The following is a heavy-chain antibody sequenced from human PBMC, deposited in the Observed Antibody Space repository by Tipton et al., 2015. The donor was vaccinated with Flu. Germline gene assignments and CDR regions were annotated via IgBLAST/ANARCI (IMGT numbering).Heavy chain of an antibody. CDR1: GFTFSSYA. CDR2: ISSNGGST. CDR3: ARGYSTVAGFI. V-gene: IGHV3-64*01. D-gene: IGHD6-19*01. Sequence: GSLRLSCAASGFTFSSYAMHWVRQAPGKGLEYVSAISSNGGSTYYANSVKGRFTISRDNSKNTLYLQMGSLRAEDMAVYYCARGYSTVAGFIWGQGTMVTVSS. J-gene: IGHJ3*02.